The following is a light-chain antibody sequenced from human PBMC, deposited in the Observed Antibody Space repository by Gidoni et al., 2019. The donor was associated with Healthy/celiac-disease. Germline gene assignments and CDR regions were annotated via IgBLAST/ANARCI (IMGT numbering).Light chain of an antibody. Sequence: QSVLTQPPSASGTPGPRVTISCSGSISNIGSNIVNWYQQLPGTAPKVLIYSSNQRPSGVPDRFSGSKSGTSASLAISGLQSEDEADYYCAAWDDSLNAVLFGGGTKLTVL. J-gene: IGLJ2*01. CDR1: ISNIGSNI. CDR3: AAWDDSLNAVL. CDR2: SSN. V-gene: IGLV1-44*01.